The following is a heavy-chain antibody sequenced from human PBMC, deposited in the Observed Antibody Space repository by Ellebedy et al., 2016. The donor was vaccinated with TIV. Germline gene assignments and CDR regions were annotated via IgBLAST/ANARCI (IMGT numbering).Heavy chain of an antibody. V-gene: IGHV3-23*01. CDR2: ISPSGGVT. CDR3: ARTSDYATGWYFLFDF. J-gene: IGHJ4*02. CDR1: GFTFSSYA. D-gene: IGHD6-19*01. Sequence: PGGSLRLSCAASGFTFSSYAMTWVRQAPGKGLEWVSTISPSGGVTYYAVSVKGRFSLSRDTSKNTLYLQMNSLRAEDTATYYCARTSDYATGWYFLFDFWGQGTLVTVSS.